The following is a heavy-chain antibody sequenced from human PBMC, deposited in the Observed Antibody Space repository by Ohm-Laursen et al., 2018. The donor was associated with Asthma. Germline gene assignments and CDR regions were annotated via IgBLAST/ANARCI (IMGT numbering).Heavy chain of an antibody. CDR3: ASSRYSYSLA. CDR2: INSDGSSI. V-gene: IGHV3-74*01. D-gene: IGHD3-16*02. CDR1: GFTFSSYW. Sequence: GSLRLSCAASGFTFSSYWMHWVRQAPGKGLVWVSRINSDGSSISYADSVKGRFTISRDNAKSTLYLQMNSLRPEDTAVYFCASSRYSYSLAWGQGTLVTVSS. J-gene: IGHJ5*02.